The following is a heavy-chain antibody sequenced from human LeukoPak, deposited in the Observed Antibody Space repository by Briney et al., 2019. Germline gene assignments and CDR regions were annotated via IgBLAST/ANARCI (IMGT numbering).Heavy chain of an antibody. J-gene: IGHJ4*02. CDR3: ARGVTYYYGSGRPYYFDY. CDR2: INHSGST. Sequence: SETLSLTCAVYGGSFSGYYWSWIRQPPGKGLEWIGEINHSGSTNYNPSLKSRVTISVDTSKNQFSLKLSSVTAADTAVYYCARGVTYYYGSGRPYYFDYWGQVTLVTVSS. V-gene: IGHV4-34*01. CDR1: GGSFSGYY. D-gene: IGHD3-10*01.